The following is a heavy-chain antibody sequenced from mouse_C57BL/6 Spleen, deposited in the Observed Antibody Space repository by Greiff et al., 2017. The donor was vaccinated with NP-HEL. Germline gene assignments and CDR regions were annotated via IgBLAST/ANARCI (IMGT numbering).Heavy chain of an antibody. CDR3: ERYQDYGSSYSYFDY. J-gene: IGHJ2*01. CDR1: GFTFTDYY. V-gene: IGHV7-3*01. CDR2: IRNKANGYTT. Sequence: EVQVVESGGGLVQPGGSLSLSCAASGFTFTDYYMSWVRQPPGKALEWLGFIRNKANGYTTEYSASVKGRFTIYRDNSQSILYLQMNALRAEEIATYYCERYQDYGSSYSYFDYWGQGTTLTVSS. D-gene: IGHD1-1*01.